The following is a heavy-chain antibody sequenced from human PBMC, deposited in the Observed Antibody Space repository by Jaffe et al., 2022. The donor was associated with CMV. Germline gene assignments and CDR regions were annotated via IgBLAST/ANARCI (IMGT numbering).Heavy chain of an antibody. V-gene: IGHV3-7*01. CDR1: GFTFSSYW. CDR2: IKQDGSEK. J-gene: IGHJ4*02. CDR3: AREYSSSSSISYYFDY. Sequence: EVQLVESGGGLVQPGGSLRLSCAASGFTFSSYWMSWVRQAPGKGLEWVANIKQDGSEKYYVDSVKGRFTISRDNAKNSLYLQMNSLRAEDTAVYYCAREYSSSSSISYYFDYWGQGTLVTVSS. D-gene: IGHD6-6*01.